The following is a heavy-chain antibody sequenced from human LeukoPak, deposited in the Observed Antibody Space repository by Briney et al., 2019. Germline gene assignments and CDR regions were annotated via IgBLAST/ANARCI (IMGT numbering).Heavy chain of an antibody. D-gene: IGHD3-10*01. Sequence: ASVKVSCKASGYTFNYFAMHWVRQAPGQRPEWMGCINVDNDDTRYSQKFQGRVTITSDTSASTVYMELSSLRFEDTAVYYCARDGSGSQGVNWFDPWGPGTQVTLSS. CDR2: INVDNDDT. CDR3: ARDGSGSQGVNWFDP. CDR1: GYTFNYFA. J-gene: IGHJ5*02. V-gene: IGHV1-3*01.